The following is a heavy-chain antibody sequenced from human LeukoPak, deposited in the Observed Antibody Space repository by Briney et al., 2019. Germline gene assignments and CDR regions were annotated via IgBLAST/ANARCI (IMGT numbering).Heavy chain of an antibody. V-gene: IGHV4-4*02. CDR1: GGSISSNNW. Sequence: SETLSLTCAVSGGSISSNNWWSWVRQSPGKGLEWIGEIYHSGSTNYNPSFKSRVTISVDKSKNQFSLKLSSVTAADTAVYYCARKGYGDYNRNFAYWGQGTLVTVSS. J-gene: IGHJ4*02. D-gene: IGHD4-17*01. CDR2: IYHSGST. CDR3: ARKGYGDYNRNFAY.